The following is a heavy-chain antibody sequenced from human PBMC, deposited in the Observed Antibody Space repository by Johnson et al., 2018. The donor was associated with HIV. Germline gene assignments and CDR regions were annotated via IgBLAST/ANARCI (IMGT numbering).Heavy chain of an antibody. J-gene: IGHJ3*02. Sequence: VQLVESGGGVVQPGRSLRLSCAASRFTFSSYAMHWVRQAPGKGLEWVSGINWNGGRTGYADSVKGRFTISRDNAKNSLYLQMNSLRAEDTALYYCATGENLKWELRFVDAFDIWGQGTMVTVSS. D-gene: IGHD1-26*01. CDR2: INWNGGRT. CDR1: RFTFSSYA. CDR3: ATGENLKWELRFVDAFDI. V-gene: IGHV3-20*04.